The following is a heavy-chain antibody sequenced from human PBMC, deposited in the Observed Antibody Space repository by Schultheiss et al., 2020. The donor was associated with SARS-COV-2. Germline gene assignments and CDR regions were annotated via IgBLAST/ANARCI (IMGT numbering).Heavy chain of an antibody. CDR1: GGSISSSNW. D-gene: IGHD2-2*01. CDR3: ARDPGIVVVPAAMGLDY. V-gene: IGHV4-4*02. Sequence: SETLSLTCAVSGGSISSSNWWSWVRQPPGKGLEWIGEIYHSGSTNYNPSLKSRVTISVDKSKNQFSLKLSSVTAADTAVYYCARDPGIVVVPAAMGLDYWGQGTLVTVSS. J-gene: IGHJ4*02. CDR2: IYHSGST.